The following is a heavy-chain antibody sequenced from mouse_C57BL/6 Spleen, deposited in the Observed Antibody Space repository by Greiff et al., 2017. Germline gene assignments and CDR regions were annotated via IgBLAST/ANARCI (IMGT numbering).Heavy chain of an antibody. J-gene: IGHJ4*01. CDR2: ISSGSSTI. CDR1: GFTFSDYG. CDR3: ASSNWDVDAMDY. V-gene: IGHV5-17*01. D-gene: IGHD4-1*02. Sequence: EVQLVESGGGLVKPGGSLKLSCAASGFTFSDYGMHWVRQAPEKGLEWVAYISSGSSTIYYADTVKGRFTISRDNAKNTLFLQMTSLRSEDTAMYYCASSNWDVDAMDYWGQGTSVTVSS.